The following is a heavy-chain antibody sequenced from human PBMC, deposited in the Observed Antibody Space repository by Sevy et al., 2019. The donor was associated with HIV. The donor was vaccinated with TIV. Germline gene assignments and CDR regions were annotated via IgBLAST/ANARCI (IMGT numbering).Heavy chain of an antibody. CDR3: ARGGSYYYDSSGYHDAFDI. V-gene: IGHV3-20*04. Sequence: GGSLRLSCAASGFTFDDYGMSWVRQAPGKGLEWVSDINWNGGSTGYADSVKGRFTISRDNAKNSLYLQMNSLRAEDTALYYCARGGSYYYDSSGYHDAFDIWGQGTMVTVSS. CDR1: GFTFDDYG. J-gene: IGHJ3*02. D-gene: IGHD3-22*01. CDR2: INWNGGST.